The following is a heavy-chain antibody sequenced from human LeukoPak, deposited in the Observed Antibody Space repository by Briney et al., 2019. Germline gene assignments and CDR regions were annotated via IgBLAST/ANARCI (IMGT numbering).Heavy chain of an antibody. CDR2: IRPDGGEQ. CDR1: GLIFSNYW. J-gene: IGHJ4*02. CDR3: AREHKTFDY. V-gene: IGHV3-7*03. Sequence: TGGSLRLSCVASGLIFSNYWMNWVRQAPGKGLEWVANIRPDGGEQFYVDSVKGRFTISRDNADNSLYLQLTSLRPEDTAVYYCAREHKTFDYWGQGILVTVSS.